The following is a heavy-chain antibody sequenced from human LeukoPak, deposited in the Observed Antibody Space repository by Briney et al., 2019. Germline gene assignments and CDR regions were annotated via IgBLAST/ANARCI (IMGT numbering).Heavy chain of an antibody. CDR1: GGTFSSYA. J-gene: IGHJ4*02. Sequence: GASVKVSCKASGGTFSSYAISWVRQAPGQGLEWMGGIIPIFGTANYAQKFQGRVTITADESTNTAYMELSSLRSEDTAVYYCARDATGTHSLDYWGQGTLVTVSS. D-gene: IGHD1-1*01. CDR2: IIPIFGTA. CDR3: ARDATGTHSLDY. V-gene: IGHV1-69*13.